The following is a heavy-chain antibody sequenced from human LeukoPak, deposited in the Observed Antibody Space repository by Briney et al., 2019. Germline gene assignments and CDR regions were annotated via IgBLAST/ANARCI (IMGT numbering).Heavy chain of an antibody. V-gene: IGHV3-66*02. D-gene: IGHD2-15*01. CDR2: IYSAGDT. J-gene: IGHJ4*02. Sequence: PGGSLRLSCAASGFTASGTYMNWVRQAPGQGLEWVSVIYSAGDTYYADSVKGRFTISRDNSKNTLYPQMNSLRPEDTAVYYCARGGNSHWNFDYWGQGTLVTVSS. CDR1: GFTASGTY. CDR3: ARGGNSHWNFDY.